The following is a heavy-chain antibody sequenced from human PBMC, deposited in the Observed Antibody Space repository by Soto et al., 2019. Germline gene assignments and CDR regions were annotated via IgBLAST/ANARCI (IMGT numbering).Heavy chain of an antibody. Sequence: QITLKESGPTLVKPTQTLTLTCTFSGFSLSTSGVGVGWIRQPPGKALEWLALIYWDDDKRYSPSLKSRLTITKDTSKNQVVLTMTNMDPVATATYYCAHRGHARVAFDSWGQGTMVTVSS. V-gene: IGHV2-5*02. CDR3: AHRGHARVAFDS. J-gene: IGHJ3*02. D-gene: IGHD6-6*01. CDR1: GFSLSTSGVG. CDR2: IYWDDDK.